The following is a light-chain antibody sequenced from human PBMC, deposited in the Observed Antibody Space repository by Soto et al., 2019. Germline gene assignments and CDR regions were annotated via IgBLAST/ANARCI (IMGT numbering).Light chain of an antibody. V-gene: IGKV3-15*01. CDR1: QSVSSN. CDR2: VTS. Sequence: EIVMTQSPATLSVSPGERATLSCRASQSVSSNLACYQQKPGQAPRLLIYVTSTRATGIPARFRGSGPGTDFTLNISTRQAEEFAVYYCQQYNKWPLTFGGGTKVEIK. CDR3: QQYNKWPLT. J-gene: IGKJ4*01.